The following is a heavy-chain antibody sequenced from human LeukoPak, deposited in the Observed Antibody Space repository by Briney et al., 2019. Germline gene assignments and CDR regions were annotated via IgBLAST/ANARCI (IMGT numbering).Heavy chain of an antibody. CDR2: IYYSGST. CDR1: GGSISSSSYY. D-gene: IGHD3-10*01. J-gene: IGHJ4*02. CDR3: AREGLWFGQSLPFDY. Sequence: SETLSLTCTVSGGSISSSSYYLGWIRQPPGKGLEWIGSIYYSGSTYYNPSLKSRVTISVDTSKNQFSLKLSSVTAADTAVYYCAREGLWFGQSLPFDYWGQGTLVTVSS. V-gene: IGHV4-39*07.